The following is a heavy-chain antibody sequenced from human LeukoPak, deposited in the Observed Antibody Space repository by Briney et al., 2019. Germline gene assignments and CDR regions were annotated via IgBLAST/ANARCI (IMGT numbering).Heavy chain of an antibody. D-gene: IGHD5-24*01. V-gene: IGHV4-61*02. CDR3: ARRLWMATIISRFDP. CDR1: GGSISSGTYY. CDR2: IYTSGST. J-gene: IGHJ5*02. Sequence: PSQTLSLTCTVSGGSISSGTYYWSWIRQPAGKGLEWIGRIYTSGSTNYNPSLKSRITISVDTSKNQFSLKLSSVTAADTAVYYCARRLWMATIISRFDPWGQGTLVTVSS.